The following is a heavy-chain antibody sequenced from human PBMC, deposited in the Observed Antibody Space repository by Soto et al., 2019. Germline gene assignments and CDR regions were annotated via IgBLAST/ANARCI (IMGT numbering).Heavy chain of an antibody. Sequence: PGGSLRLSCTAPGFIFSNFGMHWVRQAPGKGLEWVAGVWYDGSNGVSAESVKGRFTISRDNSKNTLYLQMTSLRAEDTAVYYCARDPRTARASAMDVWGQGTTVTVSS. CDR1: GFIFSNFG. CDR2: VWYDGSNG. V-gene: IGHV3-33*01. CDR3: ARDPRTARASAMDV. J-gene: IGHJ6*02. D-gene: IGHD6-6*01.